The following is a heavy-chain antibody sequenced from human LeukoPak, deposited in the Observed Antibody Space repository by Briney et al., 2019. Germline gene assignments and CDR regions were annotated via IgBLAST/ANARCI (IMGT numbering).Heavy chain of an antibody. CDR3: AKGHLDIVATNFDY. D-gene: IGHD5-12*01. V-gene: IGHV3-9*01. J-gene: IGHJ4*02. CDR2: ISWNSGSI. CDR1: GFTFDDYA. Sequence: GRSLRLSCAASGFTFDDYAMHWVRQAPGKGLEWVSGISWNSGSIGYADSVKGRFTISRDNAKNSLYLQMNSLRAEDTALYYCAKGHLDIVATNFDYWGQGTLVTVSS.